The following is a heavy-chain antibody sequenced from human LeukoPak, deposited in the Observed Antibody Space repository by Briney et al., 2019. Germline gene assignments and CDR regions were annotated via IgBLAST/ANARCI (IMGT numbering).Heavy chain of an antibody. CDR1: GGTFSSYA. Sequence: GASVKVSCKASGGTFSSYAISWVRQAPGQGLEWMGGIIPIFGTANYAQKFQGRVTITADESTSTAYMELSSLRSEDTAVYYCALSGYYYSGFDYWGQGTLVTVSS. CDR3: ALSGYYYSGFDY. CDR2: IIPIFGTA. J-gene: IGHJ4*02. V-gene: IGHV1-69*13. D-gene: IGHD3-22*01.